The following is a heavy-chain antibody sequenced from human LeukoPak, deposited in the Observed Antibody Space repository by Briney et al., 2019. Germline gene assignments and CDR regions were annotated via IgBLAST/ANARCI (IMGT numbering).Heavy chain of an antibody. CDR1: GFTFDDYA. CDR3: AKADYYGSGSYMNIDY. J-gene: IGHJ4*02. V-gene: IGHV3-9*01. CDR2: ISWSSGSI. Sequence: GGSLRLSCAASGFTFDDYAMHWVRQAPGKGLEWVSGISWSSGSIGYADSVKGRFTISRDNAKNSLYLQMNSLRAEDTALYYCAKADYYGSGSYMNIDYWGQGTLVTVSS. D-gene: IGHD3-10*01.